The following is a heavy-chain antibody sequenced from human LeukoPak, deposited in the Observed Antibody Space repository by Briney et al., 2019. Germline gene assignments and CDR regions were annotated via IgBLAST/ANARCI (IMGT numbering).Heavy chain of an antibody. CDR3: ARDRGYSTFDN. Sequence: GGSLRLSCAGSGFPFNTYSMNWVRQAPGKGLEWVSSIGSSSSHIYYAGSVKGRFTTSRDNAKNSLYLHMNSLRVDDTAVYYCARDRGYSTFDNWGQGTLVTVSS. CDR2: IGSSSSHI. J-gene: IGHJ5*02. V-gene: IGHV3-21*03. CDR1: GFPFNTYS. D-gene: IGHD4-23*01.